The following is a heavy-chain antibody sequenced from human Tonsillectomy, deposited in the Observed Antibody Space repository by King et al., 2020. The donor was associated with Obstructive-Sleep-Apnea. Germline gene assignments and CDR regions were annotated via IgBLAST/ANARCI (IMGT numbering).Heavy chain of an antibody. CDR3: ARGSGAADVNWFDP. J-gene: IGHJ5*02. V-gene: IGHV4-34*01. D-gene: IGHD6-13*01. CDR2: INHSGTT. CDR1: GGSFSDYY. Sequence: VQLQQWGAGLLKPSETLSLSCAVYGGSFSDYYWSWIRQSPGKGLEWIGEINHSGTTNYNPSLKSRVTTSVDMSKNQFSLKLTSVTAADTAVYYCARGSGAADVNWFDPWGQGALVTFSS.